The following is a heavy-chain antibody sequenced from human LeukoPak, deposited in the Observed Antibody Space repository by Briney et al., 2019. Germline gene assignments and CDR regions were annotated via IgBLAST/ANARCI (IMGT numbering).Heavy chain of an antibody. D-gene: IGHD2/OR15-2a*01. CDR3: ARGGSGWTFNH. CDR2: INSGGDTI. CDR1: GFSFSDNF. Sequence: GGSLRLSCTASGFSFSDNFMGWLRQAPGKGLEWVSYINSGGDTIHYSGAVKGRFSISRDNSKRPLYLQMSRLRIDDTALYYCARGGSGWTFNHWGQGTLVSVSS. V-gene: IGHV3-11*01. J-gene: IGHJ4*02.